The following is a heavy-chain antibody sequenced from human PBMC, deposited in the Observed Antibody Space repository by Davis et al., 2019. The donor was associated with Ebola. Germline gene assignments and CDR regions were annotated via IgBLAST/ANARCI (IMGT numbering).Heavy chain of an antibody. J-gene: IGHJ6*02. V-gene: IGHV3-30*18. CDR3: AKDHEYSSGWIKIYYYYYGMDV. Sequence: PGGTLRLSCAASGFTFSSYGMHWVRQAPGKGLEWVAVISYDGSIKYYADSVKGRFTISRDNSKNTLYLQMNSLRAEDTAVYYCAKDHEYSSGWIKIYYYYYGMDVWGQGTTVTVSS. CDR2: ISYDGSIK. CDR1: GFTFSSYG. D-gene: IGHD6-19*01.